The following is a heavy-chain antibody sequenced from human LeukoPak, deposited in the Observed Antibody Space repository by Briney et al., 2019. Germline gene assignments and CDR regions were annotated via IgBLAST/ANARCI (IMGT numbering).Heavy chain of an antibody. CDR1: GFTFSTYS. Sequence: PGGSLRLSCAASGFTFSTYSMNWVRQAPGKGLEWVSYITSSSSTIYYADSVRGRFTISRDSSKNTVNLQLNSLRVEDTATYYCARTGNGRVYDLWGQGTLVTVSS. J-gene: IGHJ4*02. CDR3: ARTGNGRVYDL. V-gene: IGHV3-48*01. CDR2: ITSSSSTI. D-gene: IGHD1-1*01.